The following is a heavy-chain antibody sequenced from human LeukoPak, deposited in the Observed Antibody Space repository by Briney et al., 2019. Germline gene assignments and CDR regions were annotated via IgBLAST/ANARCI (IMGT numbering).Heavy chain of an antibody. CDR1: GFTFSTYS. Sequence: PGGSLRLSCAASGFTFSTYSINWVRQAPGKGLEWVSYISSDSSTIYYADSLKGRFTISRDNAKNSLSLLMNSLRAEDTAVYYCARDPTSSWETAFDIWGQGTMVTVSS. D-gene: IGHD1-26*01. V-gene: IGHV3-48*01. CDR2: ISSDSSTI. J-gene: IGHJ3*02. CDR3: ARDPTSSWETAFDI.